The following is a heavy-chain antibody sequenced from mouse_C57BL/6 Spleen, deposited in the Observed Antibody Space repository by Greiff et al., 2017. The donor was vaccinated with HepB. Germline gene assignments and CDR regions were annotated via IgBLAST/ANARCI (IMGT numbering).Heavy chain of an antibody. CDR2: INPSTGGT. CDR3: ARSRTTVVADWYFDV. Sequence: VQLKQSGPELVKPGASVKISCKASGYSFTGYYMNWVKQSPEKSLEWIGEINPSTGGTTYNQKFKAKATLTVDKSSSTAYMQLKSLTSEDSAVYYCARSRTTVVADWYFDVWGTGTTVTVSS. J-gene: IGHJ1*03. CDR1: GYSFTGYY. D-gene: IGHD1-1*01. V-gene: IGHV1-42*01.